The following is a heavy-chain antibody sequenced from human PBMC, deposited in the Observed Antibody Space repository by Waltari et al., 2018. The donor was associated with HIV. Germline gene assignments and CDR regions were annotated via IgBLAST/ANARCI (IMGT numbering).Heavy chain of an antibody. Sequence: QVQLVESGGGVVQPGRSLRLSCATSGFTLSSYGMHWVRQAPGKGLEWVTVRWYDGNKKYYADSVKGRFTISRDKSKNTLYLQMNSLGIEDTAVYYCARKYSSSWGAPFDYWGQGTLVTVSS. D-gene: IGHD6-13*01. CDR2: RWYDGNKK. V-gene: IGHV3-33*01. J-gene: IGHJ4*02. CDR3: ARKYSSSWGAPFDY. CDR1: GFTLSSYG.